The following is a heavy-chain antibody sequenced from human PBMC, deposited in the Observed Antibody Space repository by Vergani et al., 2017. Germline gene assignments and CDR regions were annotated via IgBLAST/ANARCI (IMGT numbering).Heavy chain of an antibody. CDR2: LSWNSGSI. CDR3: AKGLGGVVPAAPDY. Sequence: EVQLVESGGGLVQPGRSLRLACAAYGFTFDDYAMHWVRQAPGKGLEWVSGLSWNSGSIGYADSVKGRFTISRDNAKNSLYLQMNSLRAEDTALYYCAKGLGGVVPAAPDYWGQGTLVTVSS. V-gene: IGHV3-9*01. CDR1: GFTFDDYA. J-gene: IGHJ4*02. D-gene: IGHD2-2*01.